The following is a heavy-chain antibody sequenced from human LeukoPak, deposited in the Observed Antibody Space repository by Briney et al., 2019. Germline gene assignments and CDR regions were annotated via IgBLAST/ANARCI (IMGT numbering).Heavy chain of an antibody. V-gene: IGHV4-59*01. CDR2: INYSGST. CDR1: GGSISSYY. Sequence: SETLSLTCIVSGGSISSYYWSWIRQPPGKGLEWIGYINYSGSTNYNPSLKSRVTISVDTSKNQFSLKLSSVTAADTAVNYCARGLMMAIAGRGEFHYWGQGTLVTVSS. J-gene: IGHJ4*02. D-gene: IGHD6-13*01. CDR3: ARGLMMAIAGRGEFHY.